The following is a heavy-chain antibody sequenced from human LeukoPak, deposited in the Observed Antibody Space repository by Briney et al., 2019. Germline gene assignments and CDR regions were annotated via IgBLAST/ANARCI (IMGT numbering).Heavy chain of an antibody. CDR2: INPSGCST. CDR3: ARYCSGGSCYGDY. Sequence: ASVKVSCKASGYTFTSYYMHWVRQAPGQGLEWMGIINPSGCSTSYAQKFQGRVTMTRDTYTSTVYMELSSLRYEDTAVYYCARYCSGGSCYGDYWGQGTLVTVSS. D-gene: IGHD2-15*01. V-gene: IGHV1-46*01. CDR1: GYTFTSYY. J-gene: IGHJ4*02.